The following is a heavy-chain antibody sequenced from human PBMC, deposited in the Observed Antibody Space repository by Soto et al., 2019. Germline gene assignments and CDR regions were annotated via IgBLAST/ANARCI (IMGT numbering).Heavy chain of an antibody. J-gene: IGHJ3*02. D-gene: IGHD3-22*01. CDR3: ARYYDSSGYLSAFDI. Sequence: GASVKVSCKASGYTFTSYGISWVRQAPGQGLEWMGWISAYNGNTNYAQKLQGRVTMTTDTSTSTAYMELRSLRSDDTAVYYCARYYDSSGYLSAFDIWGQGTMVTVSS. CDR2: ISAYNGNT. CDR1: GYTFTSYG. V-gene: IGHV1-18*01.